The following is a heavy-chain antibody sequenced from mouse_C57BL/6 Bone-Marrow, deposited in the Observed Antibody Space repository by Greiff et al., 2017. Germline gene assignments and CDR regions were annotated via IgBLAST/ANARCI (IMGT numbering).Heavy chain of an antibody. CDR1: GFSLTSYG. CDR2: IWGDGST. V-gene: IGHV2-3*01. J-gene: IGHJ4*01. CDR3: AKEERIAYYDYDEYYYAMDY. D-gene: IGHD2-4*01. Sequence: VQGVESGPGLVAPSQSLSITCTVSGFSLTSYGVSWVRQPPGKGLEWLGVIWGDGSTNYHSALISRLSISKDNSKSQVFLKLNSLQTDDTATYYCAKEERIAYYDYDEYYYAMDYWGQGTSVTVSS.